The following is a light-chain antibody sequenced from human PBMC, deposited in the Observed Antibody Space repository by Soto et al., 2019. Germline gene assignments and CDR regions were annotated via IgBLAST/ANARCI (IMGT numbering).Light chain of an antibody. CDR2: DAA. V-gene: IGKV3-15*01. Sequence: MTQSPSSVSSSVGDRVTITCRASQSVSSYLAWYQQKPGQPPRLLKYDAATRAIGTPDRFSGSGSGTEFTLTISSLQSEDYAIYYCQHFNNWPYTFGQGTKVDI. J-gene: IGKJ2*01. CDR3: QHFNNWPYT. CDR1: QSVSSY.